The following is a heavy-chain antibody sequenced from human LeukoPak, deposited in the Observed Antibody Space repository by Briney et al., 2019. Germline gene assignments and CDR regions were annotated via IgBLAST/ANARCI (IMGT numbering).Heavy chain of an antibody. CDR2: IYYSGST. CDR3: ARQVEYSRPQYYYGMDV. Sequence: SETLSLTCTVSGGSISSSSYYWGWIRQPPGKGLEWIGSIYYSGSTYYNLTLKSRVTISVDTSKNQFSLKLSSVTAADTAVYYCARQVEYSRPQYYYGMDVWGQGTTVTVSS. CDR1: GGSISSSSYY. D-gene: IGHD6-6*01. V-gene: IGHV4-39*01. J-gene: IGHJ6*02.